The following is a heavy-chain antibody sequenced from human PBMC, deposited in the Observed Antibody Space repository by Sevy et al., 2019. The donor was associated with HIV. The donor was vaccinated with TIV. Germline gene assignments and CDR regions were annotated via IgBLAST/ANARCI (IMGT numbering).Heavy chain of an antibody. CDR3: ARQPAAATGNFYYYYYMDV. CDR2: IDPSGSYT. D-gene: IGHD6-13*01. CDR1: GYTFTSYW. Sequence: GESLKISCTGSGYTFTSYWISWVPQMPGKGLEYMGKIDPSGSYTDYSPSFRGHVTISVDKSISTAYLQWSSLMASDTAIYYCARQPAAATGNFYYYYYMDVWGKGTTVTVSS. V-gene: IGHV5-10-1*01. J-gene: IGHJ6*03.